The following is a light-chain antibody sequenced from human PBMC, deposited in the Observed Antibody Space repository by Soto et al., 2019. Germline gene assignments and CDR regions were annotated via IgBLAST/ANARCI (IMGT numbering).Light chain of an antibody. J-gene: IGKJ4*01. CDR1: QSVSTN. CDR2: GAS. CDR3: QQYNNWPSLT. V-gene: IGKV3-15*01. Sequence: EIVMTQSPATLSVSPGESATLSCRASQSVSTNLVWYQQKPGQAPRLLMYGASTRATGIPARFSGSGSGTEFTLTISSLQSEDFAVYYCQQYNNWPSLTFGGGTKVEIK.